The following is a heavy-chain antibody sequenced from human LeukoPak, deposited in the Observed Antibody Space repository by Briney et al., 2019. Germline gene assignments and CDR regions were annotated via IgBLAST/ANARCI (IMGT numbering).Heavy chain of an antibody. D-gene: IGHD2-2*01. Sequence: SETLSLTCTVSGGSISNSSYYWGWTRQPPGKGLEWIGSIYYSGSTYYNPSLRSRVTISVDTSKNQFSLKLSSVTAADTAVYYCVRPGYCSSTSCYADLDYWGQGTLVTVSS. CDR1: GGSISNSSYY. J-gene: IGHJ4*02. V-gene: IGHV4-39*01. CDR2: IYYSGST. CDR3: VRPGYCSSTSCYADLDY.